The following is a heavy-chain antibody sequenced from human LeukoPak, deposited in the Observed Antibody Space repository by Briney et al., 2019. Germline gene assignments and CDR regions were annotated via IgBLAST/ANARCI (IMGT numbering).Heavy chain of an antibody. V-gene: IGHV3-21*01. CDR1: GFTFSSYS. Sequence: GGSLRLSCAASGFTFSSYSMNWVRQAPGKGLEWVSSISSSSSYIYYADSVKGRFTISRDNAKNSLYLQMNSLRAEDTAVYYCAREDYYYDSSGYTYYFDYWGQGTLVTVSS. CDR3: AREDYYYDSSGYTYYFDY. J-gene: IGHJ4*02. D-gene: IGHD3-22*01. CDR2: ISSSSSYI.